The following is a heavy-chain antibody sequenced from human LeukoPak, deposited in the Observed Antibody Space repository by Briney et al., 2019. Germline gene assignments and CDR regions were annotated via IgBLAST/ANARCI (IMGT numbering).Heavy chain of an antibody. CDR3: ARASNWFDP. J-gene: IGHJ5*02. V-gene: IGHV4-39*07. CDR1: GGSISTSSYY. Sequence: SETLSLTCTVSGGSISTSSYYWGWVRQPPGKGLEWIGNIFYSGSTYYSPSLKSRVTISVDTSKNQFSLKLSSVTAADTAVYYCARASNWFDPWGQGTLVTVSS. CDR2: IFYSGST.